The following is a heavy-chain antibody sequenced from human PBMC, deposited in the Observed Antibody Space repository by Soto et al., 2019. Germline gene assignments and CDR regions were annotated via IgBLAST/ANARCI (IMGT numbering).Heavy chain of an antibody. Sequence: PSFQGHVTISADKSISTAYLQWSSLKASDTAMYYCARHKTMVRELAGWFDPWGQGTLVTVSS. V-gene: IGHV5-10-1*01. CDR3: ARHKTMVRELAGWFDP. D-gene: IGHD3-10*01. J-gene: IGHJ5*02.